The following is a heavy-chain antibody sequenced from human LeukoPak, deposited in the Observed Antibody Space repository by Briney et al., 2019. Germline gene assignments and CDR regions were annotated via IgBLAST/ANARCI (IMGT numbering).Heavy chain of an antibody. V-gene: IGHV3-66*01. CDR1: GFTVSSNY. Sequence: EGSLRLSCAVSGFTVSSNYMSWVRQAPGKGLEWVSVIFSGGSTYYADSVKGRFTISRGDSKNTVYLQMNSLRAEDTSVYFCARGGESSGYYYADYWGQGTLVTVSS. J-gene: IGHJ4*02. CDR3: ARGGESSGYYYADY. CDR2: IFSGGST. D-gene: IGHD3-22*01.